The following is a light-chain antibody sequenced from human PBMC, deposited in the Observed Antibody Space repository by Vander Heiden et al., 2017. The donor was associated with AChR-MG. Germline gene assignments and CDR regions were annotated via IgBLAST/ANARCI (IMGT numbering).Light chain of an antibody. V-gene: IGLV3-1*01. CDR2: QDI. J-gene: IGLJ2*01. Sequence: SYELTQPPSVSVSPGQTASITCSGDKLGDKYACWYQKKPGQSPVLVIYQDIKRPSGIPERFSGSNSGNTATLTISGTQAMDESYYYCQAWDSSTVVFGGGTKLTVL. CDR1: KLGDKY. CDR3: QAWDSSTVV.